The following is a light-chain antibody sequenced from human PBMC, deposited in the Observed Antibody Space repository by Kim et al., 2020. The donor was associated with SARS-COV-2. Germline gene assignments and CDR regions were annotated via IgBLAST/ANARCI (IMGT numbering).Light chain of an antibody. CDR3: QKSDSAPWT. CDR2: AAS. J-gene: IGKJ1*01. CDR1: QGISNY. Sequence: SSVGDRVTITCRASQGISNYLAWYQQKPGKVPGLLIYAASTLQSGVPSRFSGSGSGTDFTLTISSLQPEDVATYYCQKSDSAPWTFGQGTKVGIK. V-gene: IGKV1-27*01.